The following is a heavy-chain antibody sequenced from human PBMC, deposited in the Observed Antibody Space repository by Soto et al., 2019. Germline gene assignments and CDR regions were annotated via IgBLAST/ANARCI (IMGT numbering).Heavy chain of an antibody. CDR2: IYYSGST. V-gene: IGHV4-61*01. J-gene: IGHJ4*02. CDR1: GGSVSSGSYY. Sequence: QVQLQESGPGLVKPSETLSLTCTVSGGSVSSGSYYWSWIRQPPGKGLEWIGYIYYSGSTNYNPSLKSRVTISVDTSKNQFSLKLSSVTAADTAVYYCARDPEDPTTVKTAGYFDYWGQGTLVTVSS. D-gene: IGHD4-17*01. CDR3: ARDPEDPTTVKTAGYFDY.